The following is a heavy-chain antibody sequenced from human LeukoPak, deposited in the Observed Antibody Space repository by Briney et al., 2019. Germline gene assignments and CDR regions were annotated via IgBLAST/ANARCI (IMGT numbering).Heavy chain of an antibody. CDR2: ISAYNGNT. V-gene: IGHV1-18*01. D-gene: IGHD2-15*01. J-gene: IGHJ6*02. CDR1: GYTFTSYG. Sequence: ASVKVSCKASGYTFTSYGISWVRQAPGQGLEWMGWISAYNGNTNYAQKLQGRVTMTTDTSTSTAYMELRSLRSDDTAVYYCARDQSAALGPIYYYYYGMDVWGQGTTVTVSS. CDR3: ARDQSAALGPIYYYYYGMDV.